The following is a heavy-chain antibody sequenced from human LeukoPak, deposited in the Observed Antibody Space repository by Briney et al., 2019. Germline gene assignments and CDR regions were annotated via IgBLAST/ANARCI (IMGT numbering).Heavy chain of an antibody. CDR1: GFTFSSYA. D-gene: IGHD3-16*01. CDR2: ISGSGGST. CDR3: ARSEQGVMSY. J-gene: IGHJ4*02. V-gene: IGHV3-23*01. Sequence: GGSLRLSCAASGFTFSSYAMSWVRQAPGKGLEWVSGISGSGGSTYYADSVKGRFTISRDNSKNTLYLQMNSLRAEDTAVYYCARSEQGVMSYWGQGTLVTVSS.